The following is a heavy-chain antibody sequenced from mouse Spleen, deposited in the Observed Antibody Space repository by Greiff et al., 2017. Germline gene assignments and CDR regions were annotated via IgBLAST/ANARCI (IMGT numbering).Heavy chain of an antibody. D-gene: IGHD4-1*01. CDR2: INSNGGST. V-gene: IGHV5-6-3*01. CDR1: GFTFSSYG. J-gene: IGHJ4*01. CDR3: ARLLGRKDAMDY. Sequence: EVQLVESGGGLVQPGGSLKLSCAASGFTFSSYGMSWVRQTPDKRLELVATINSNGGSTYYPDSVKGRFTISRDNAKNTLYLQMSSLKSEDTAMYYCARLLGRKDAMDYWGQGTSVTVSS.